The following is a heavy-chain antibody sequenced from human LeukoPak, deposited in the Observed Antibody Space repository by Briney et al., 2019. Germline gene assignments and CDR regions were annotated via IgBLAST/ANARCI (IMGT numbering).Heavy chain of an antibody. CDR2: ISGSGGST. V-gene: IGHV3-23*01. J-gene: IGHJ4*02. Sequence: PGGSLRLSCAASVFTFSSYAMSWVRQAPGKGLEWVSAISGSGGSTYYADSVKGRFTISRDNAKNSLYLQMDNLRAEDTAVYYCATDDGGHYYGSGSLRYWGQGTLVTVSS. CDR1: VFTFSSYA. CDR3: ATDDGGHYYGSGSLRY. D-gene: IGHD3-10*01.